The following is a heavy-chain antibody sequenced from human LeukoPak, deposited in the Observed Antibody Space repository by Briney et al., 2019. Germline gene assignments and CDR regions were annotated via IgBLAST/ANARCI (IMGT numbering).Heavy chain of an antibody. V-gene: IGHV3-7*03. Sequence: GGSLRLSCAASGFTFSNYWMSWVREVPGKGLEWVANIKEDGSEKNYVDSVKGRFTIFRDNAKNSLYLQMNSLRAEDTAVYYCATHSSDYGDYTVDYWGQGTLVTVSS. J-gene: IGHJ4*02. CDR2: IKEDGSEK. D-gene: IGHD4-17*01. CDR1: GFTFSNYW. CDR3: ATHSSDYGDYTVDY.